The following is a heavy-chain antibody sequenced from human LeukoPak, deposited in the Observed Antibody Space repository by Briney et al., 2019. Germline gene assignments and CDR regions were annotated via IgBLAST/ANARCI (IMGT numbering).Heavy chain of an antibody. J-gene: IGHJ4*02. CDR2: IIPIFGTA. CDR3: ANLGYTALLSDFDY. V-gene: IGHV1-69*05. CDR1: GGTFSSYA. D-gene: IGHD5-18*01. Sequence: SVKVSCKASGGTFSSYAISWVRQAPGQGLEWMGGIIPIFGTANYAQKFQGRVTITTDESTSTAYMELSSLRSEDTAVYYCANLGYTALLSDFDYWGQGTLVTVSS.